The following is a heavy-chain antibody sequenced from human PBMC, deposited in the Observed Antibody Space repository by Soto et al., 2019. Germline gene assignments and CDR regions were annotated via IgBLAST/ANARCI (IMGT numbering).Heavy chain of an antibody. D-gene: IGHD3-9*01. CDR2: ISWDGGRT. Sequence: PGGSLRLSCAASGFSFGDYTMHWVRHTPGKGPEWISLISWDGGRTLYSDSVKGRFIISRDNSKNSLYLQMNSLTTEDTALYFCAGDSYDVLTGQKRYFDHWGQGTLVTVSS. J-gene: IGHJ4*02. V-gene: IGHV3-43*01. CDR3: AGDSYDVLTGQKRYFDH. CDR1: GFSFGDYT.